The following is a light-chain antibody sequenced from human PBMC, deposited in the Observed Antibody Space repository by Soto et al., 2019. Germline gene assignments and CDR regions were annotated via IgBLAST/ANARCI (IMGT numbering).Light chain of an antibody. CDR1: SSNIGAGRD. Sequence: QSVLTQPPSVSGAPGQRVIISCTVSSSNIGAGRDVHWYRQFPGEAPKFLISDSNHRPSGVPDRFSVSKSGASASLAITGLRAEDEGDYFCQSYGTSLSGLYVFGTGTKVTLL. V-gene: IGLV1-40*01. J-gene: IGLJ1*01. CDR3: QSYGTSLSGLYV. CDR2: DSN.